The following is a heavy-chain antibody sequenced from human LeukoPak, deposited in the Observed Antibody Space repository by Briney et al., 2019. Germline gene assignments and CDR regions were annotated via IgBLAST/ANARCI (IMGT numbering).Heavy chain of an antibody. CDR1: GFTFSDYY. J-gene: IGHJ4*02. D-gene: IGHD1-7*01. Sequence: GGSLRLSCAASGFTFSDYYMSWIRQAPGKGLEWVSYISSSGSTIYYADSVKGRFTISRDNAKNSLYLQMNSLGAEDTAVYYCARDSDWNYEGLDYWGQGTLVTVSS. CDR2: ISSSGSTI. V-gene: IGHV3-11*01. CDR3: ARDSDWNYEGLDY.